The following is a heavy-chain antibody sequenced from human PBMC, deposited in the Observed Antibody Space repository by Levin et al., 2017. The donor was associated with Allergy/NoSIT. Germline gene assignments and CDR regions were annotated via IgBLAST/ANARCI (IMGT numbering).Heavy chain of an antibody. CDR2: INHSGST. D-gene: IGHD3-3*01. CDR3: ARTRVTIFGVVTGWFDP. V-gene: IGHV4-34*01. CDR1: GGSFRGSY. Sequence: SQTLSLPCAVYGGSFRGSYWSWIRQPPGKGLEWIGEINHSGSTNYNPSLKSRVTISVDTSKNQFSLKLSSVTAADTAVYYCARTRVTIFGVVTGWFDPWGQGTLVTVSS. J-gene: IGHJ5*02.